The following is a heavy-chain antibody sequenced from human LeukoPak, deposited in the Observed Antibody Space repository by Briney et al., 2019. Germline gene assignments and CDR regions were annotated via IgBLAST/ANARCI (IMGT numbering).Heavy chain of an antibody. J-gene: IGHJ4*02. CDR2: IYYSGST. Sequence: SWIRQPPGKGLEWIGYIYYSGSTYYNPSLKSRVTISVDTSKNQFSLKLSSVTAADTAVYYCARETHYYGSGSYYRASDYWGQGTLVTVSS. V-gene: IGHV4-30-4*08. D-gene: IGHD3-10*01. CDR3: ARETHYYGSGSYYRASDY.